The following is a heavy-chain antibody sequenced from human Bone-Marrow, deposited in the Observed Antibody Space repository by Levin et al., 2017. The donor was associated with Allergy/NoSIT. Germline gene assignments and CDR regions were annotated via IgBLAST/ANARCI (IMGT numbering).Heavy chain of an antibody. CDR2: ISTDGRNE. Sequence: HSGGSLRLSCAASGFIFGSFAYHWVRQAPGKGPEWVARISTDGRNEYYGDSVRGRFTISRDDSKDTLYLQLNSLTAEDTAVYFCARRMGFCSGGNCYAQSVYHYYYYMDVWGKGTTVIVSS. D-gene: IGHD2-15*01. CDR1: GFIFGSFA. CDR3: ARRMGFCSGGNCYAQSVYHYYYYMDV. V-gene: IGHV3-30*04. J-gene: IGHJ6*03.